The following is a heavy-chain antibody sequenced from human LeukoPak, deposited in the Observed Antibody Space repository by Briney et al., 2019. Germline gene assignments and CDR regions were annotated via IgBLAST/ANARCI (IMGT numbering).Heavy chain of an antibody. CDR3: AGEGYGMDV. CDR1: GGSISSYY. CDR2: IYYSGST. V-gene: IGHV4-59*01. Sequence: SETLSLTCTVSGGSISSYYWSWIRQPPGKGLEWIGYIYYSGSTNYNPSLKSRVTISVDTSKNQFSLKLSPVTAADTAVYYCAGEGYGMDVWGQGTTVTASS. J-gene: IGHJ6*02.